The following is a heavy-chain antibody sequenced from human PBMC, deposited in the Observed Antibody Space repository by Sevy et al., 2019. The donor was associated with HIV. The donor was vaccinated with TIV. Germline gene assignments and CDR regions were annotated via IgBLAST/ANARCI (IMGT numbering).Heavy chain of an antibody. V-gene: IGHV3-11*04. Sequence: GGSLRLSCAASGFTFSDYYMSWIRQAPGKGLEWVSFISSTGSTIYYADSVKGRFTISRDNSKNTLYLQMNSLRAEDTAVYYCASGATVTQFDYWGQGTLVTVSS. CDR2: ISSTGSTI. D-gene: IGHD4-17*01. CDR1: GFTFSDYY. J-gene: IGHJ4*02. CDR3: ASGATVTQFDY.